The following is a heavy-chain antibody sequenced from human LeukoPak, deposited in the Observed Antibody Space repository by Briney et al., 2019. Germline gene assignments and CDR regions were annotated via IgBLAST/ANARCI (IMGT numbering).Heavy chain of an antibody. Sequence: PGGSLRLFRAASGFTFDDYSMHWVPQAPRKGLEWGSHISGDCCSTYYADSVKGRFTISRNNRKNSLYLQMKSLRTEDTGFYFCAKDITDYFDSSGCEGMDVWGKGATVTVCS. CDR1: GFTFDDYS. CDR2: ISGDCCST. V-gene: IGHV3-43*02. D-gene: IGHD3-22*01. CDR3: AKDITDYFDSSGCEGMDV. J-gene: IGHJ6*04.